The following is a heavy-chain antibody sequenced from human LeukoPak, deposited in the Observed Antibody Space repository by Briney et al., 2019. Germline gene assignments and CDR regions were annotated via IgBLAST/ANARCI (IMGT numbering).Heavy chain of an antibody. Sequence: ASVKVSCKASGYTFTGYYIHWVRQAPGQGLEWMGWINPSSGATNYAQSFQGRVTRTRDTSINTAYMELSSLRSDDTAVYYCARIPYGDYTFWGQGTLVTVSS. CDR3: ARIPYGDYTF. J-gene: IGHJ4*02. CDR1: GYTFTGYY. D-gene: IGHD4-17*01. CDR2: INPSSGAT. V-gene: IGHV1-2*02.